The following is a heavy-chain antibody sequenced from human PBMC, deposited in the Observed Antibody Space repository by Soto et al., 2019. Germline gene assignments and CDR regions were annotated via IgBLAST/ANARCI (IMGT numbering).Heavy chain of an antibody. CDR2: ISSSTSYI. D-gene: IGHD4-17*01. Sequence: EVQLVESGGGLVKPGGSLRLSCAASGFAFSSYSMNWVRQAPGKGLEWVSSISSSTSYIYYAYSVKGRFTISRDNAKNSLYLQMNSLRAEDTAVYYCARQTTVTTPYFDYWGQGTLVTVSS. J-gene: IGHJ4*02. V-gene: IGHV3-21*01. CDR1: GFAFSSYS. CDR3: ARQTTVTTPYFDY.